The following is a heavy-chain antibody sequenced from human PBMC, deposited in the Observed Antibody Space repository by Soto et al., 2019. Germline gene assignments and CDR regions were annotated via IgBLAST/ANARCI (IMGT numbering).Heavy chain of an antibody. V-gene: IGHV1-46*01. D-gene: IGHD2-21*02. CDR3: SRGVVTATNPGNWFDP. CDR2: INPSGGST. CDR1: GYTFTSYY. J-gene: IGHJ5*02. Sequence: ASVKVSCKASGYTFTSYYMHWVRQAPGQGLEWMGIINPSGGSTSYAQKFQGRVTMTRDTSTSTVYMELSSLRSEDTAVYYCSRGVVTATNPGNWFDPWGQGTLVTVSS.